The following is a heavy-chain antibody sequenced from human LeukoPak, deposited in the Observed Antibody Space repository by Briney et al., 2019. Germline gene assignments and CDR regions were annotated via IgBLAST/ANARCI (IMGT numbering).Heavy chain of an antibody. CDR3: ASGYSSSWYRDY. V-gene: IGHV3-30*03. Sequence: QPGRSLRLSCAAPGFTFSSYGMHWVRQAPGKGLEWVAVISYDGSNKYYADSVKGRFTISRDNSKNTLYLQMNSLRAEDTAVYYCASGYSSSWYRDYWGQGTLVTVSS. D-gene: IGHD6-13*01. J-gene: IGHJ4*02. CDR1: GFTFSSYG. CDR2: ISYDGSNK.